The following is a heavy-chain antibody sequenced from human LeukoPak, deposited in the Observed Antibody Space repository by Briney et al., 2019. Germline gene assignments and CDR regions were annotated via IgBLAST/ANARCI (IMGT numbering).Heavy chain of an antibody. J-gene: IGHJ4*02. CDR1: GYTLNELS. V-gene: IGHV1-24*01. CDR3: ATEHIVYSSGWYVVY. D-gene: IGHD6-19*01. CDR2: FDPEDGET. Sequence: ASVKVSCKVSGYTLNELSMHWVRQAPGKGLEWMGGFDPEDGETIYAQKFQGRVTMTEDTSTDTAYMELSSLRSEDTAVYYCATEHIVYSSGWYVVYWGQGTLVTVSS.